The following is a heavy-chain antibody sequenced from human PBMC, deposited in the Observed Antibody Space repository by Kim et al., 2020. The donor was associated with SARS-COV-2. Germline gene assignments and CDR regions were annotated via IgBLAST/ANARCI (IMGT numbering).Heavy chain of an antibody. CDR2: ISYSGGST. D-gene: IGHD3-22*01. CDR1: GFTFSNYA. J-gene: IGHJ4*02. CDR3: AKNWANVGVVITTLYFDY. Sequence: GGSLRLSCAASGFTFSNYAMSWVRQAPGKGLEWVSTISYSGGSTYYADSVKGRFTISRDNPKNTLYLQMNSLRAGDTDTAVYYCAKNWANVGVVITTLYFDYWGQGTLVTVSS. V-gene: IGHV3-23*01.